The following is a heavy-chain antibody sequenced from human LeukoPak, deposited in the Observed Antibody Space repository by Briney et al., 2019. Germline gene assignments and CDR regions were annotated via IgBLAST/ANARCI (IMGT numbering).Heavy chain of an antibody. V-gene: IGHV3-53*01. D-gene: IGHD4-23*01. Sequence: PGGSLRLSCAASGFTVSSNYMSWVRQAPGKGLEWVSVIYSGGSTYYADSVKGRFTISRDNSKNTLYLQMNSLRAEDTAVYYCARGLSGNSRGNTFDIWGQGTMVTVSS. CDR1: GFTVSSNY. CDR3: ARGLSGNSRGNTFDI. J-gene: IGHJ3*02. CDR2: IYSGGST.